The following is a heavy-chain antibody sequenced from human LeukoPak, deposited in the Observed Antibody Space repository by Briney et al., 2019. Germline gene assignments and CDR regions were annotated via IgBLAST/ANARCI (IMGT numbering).Heavy chain of an antibody. Sequence: ASVKVSCKASGYTFASYDINWVRQATGQGLEWMGWMNPNSGNTGYAQKFQGRVTMTRNTSISTAYMELSSLRSEDTAVYYCARGDGYKPGVDYWGQGTLVTVPS. J-gene: IGHJ4*02. CDR3: ARGDGYKPGVDY. CDR1: GYTFASYD. CDR2: MNPNSGNT. V-gene: IGHV1-8*01. D-gene: IGHD5-24*01.